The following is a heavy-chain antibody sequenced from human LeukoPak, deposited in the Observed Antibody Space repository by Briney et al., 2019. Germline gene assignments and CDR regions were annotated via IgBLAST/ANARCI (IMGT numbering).Heavy chain of an antibody. Sequence: SETLSLTCTVSGGSISTYYWSWIRQPPGKGLEWIGYIYYTGSTNYNPSLKSRVTISVDTSKNQFSLKLSSVTAADTAVYYCARVKGGRWLQSGSYYFDYWGQGTLVTVSS. CDR2: IYYTGST. V-gene: IGHV4-59*12. D-gene: IGHD5-24*01. CDR3: ARVKGGRWLQSGSYYFDY. J-gene: IGHJ4*02. CDR1: GGSISTYY.